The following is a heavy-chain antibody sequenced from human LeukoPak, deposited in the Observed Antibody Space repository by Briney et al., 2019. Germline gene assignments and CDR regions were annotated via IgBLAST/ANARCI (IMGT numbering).Heavy chain of an antibody. J-gene: IGHJ4*02. Sequence: SETLSLTCTVSGGSISSGGYYWSWIRQHPGKGLEWIGYIYYSGSTYYNPSLKSRVTISVDTSKNQFSLKLSSVTAADTAVYYCARKNRGYGGNYFDYWGQGTLVTVSS. D-gene: IGHD4-23*01. V-gene: IGHV4-31*03. CDR1: GGSISSGGYY. CDR3: ARKNRGYGGNYFDY. CDR2: IYYSGST.